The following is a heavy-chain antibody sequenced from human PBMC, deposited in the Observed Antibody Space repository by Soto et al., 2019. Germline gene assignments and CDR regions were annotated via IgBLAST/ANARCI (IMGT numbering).Heavy chain of an antibody. V-gene: IGHV4-4*07. Sequence: TSETLSLTCTVSGGSISSYYWSWIRQPAGKGLEWIGRIYTSGSTNYNPSLKSRVTMSVDTSKNQFSLKLSSVTAADTAVYYCARGGTYYDFWSGYYYFDYWGQGTLVTVSS. D-gene: IGHD3-3*01. CDR1: GGSISSYY. CDR2: IYTSGST. CDR3: ARGGTYYDFWSGYYYFDY. J-gene: IGHJ4*02.